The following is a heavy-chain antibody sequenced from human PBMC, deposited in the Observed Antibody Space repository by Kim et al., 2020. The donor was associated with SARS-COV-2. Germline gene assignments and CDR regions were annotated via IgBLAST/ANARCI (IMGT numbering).Heavy chain of an antibody. Sequence: GGSLRLSCVTSGFTFSTYVMHWVRWAPGKGLEWVAFISNDASKQKYGDSVKGRFTIARDNSKNTLYLQMNSLRADDTSIYYCAKDDADYCSGGGWGYRGLDRWGQGTLVTVSS. CDR1: GFTFSTYV. D-gene: IGHD2-15*01. J-gene: IGHJ5*02. V-gene: IGHV3-30*18. CDR3: AKDDADYCSGGGWGYRGLDR. CDR2: ISNDASKQ.